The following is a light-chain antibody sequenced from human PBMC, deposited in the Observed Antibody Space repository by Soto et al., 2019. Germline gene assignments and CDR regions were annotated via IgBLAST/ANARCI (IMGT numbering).Light chain of an antibody. Sequence: EIVLTQSPATLSLSPGERATLSCRASQSVSSHLAWYQQKAGQAPRLLIHDASNRATGIPARFSGSGSGTDFTLTISSLEPEDFAVYYCQQRSNWPPITFGQGTRLEIK. CDR2: DAS. CDR1: QSVSSH. CDR3: QQRSNWPPIT. V-gene: IGKV3-11*01. J-gene: IGKJ5*01.